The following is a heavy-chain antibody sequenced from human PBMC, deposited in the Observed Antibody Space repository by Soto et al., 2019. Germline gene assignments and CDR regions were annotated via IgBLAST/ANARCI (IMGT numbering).Heavy chain of an antibody. CDR3: AIDFGESNY. J-gene: IGHJ4*02. D-gene: IGHD3-10*01. Sequence: QVQLVESGGGVVQPGRSLRLSCAASGFTFSSYAMHWVRQAPGKGLEWVAVISYDGSNKYYADSVKGRFTISRDNSKNTLYLQMNSLRAEDTAVYYCAIDFGESNYWGQGTLVTVAS. V-gene: IGHV3-30-3*01. CDR1: GFTFSSYA. CDR2: ISYDGSNK.